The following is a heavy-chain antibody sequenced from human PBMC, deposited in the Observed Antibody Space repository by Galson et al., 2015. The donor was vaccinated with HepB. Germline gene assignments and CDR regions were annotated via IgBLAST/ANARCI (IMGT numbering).Heavy chain of an antibody. CDR2: LSGDGLAK. V-gene: IGHV3-23*01. Sequence: SLRLSCAASGFTFGRYAMTWVRQPPGKGLEWVSSLSGDGLAKHYGDSLKGRFNVSRDNSKNVFYLDMTTLTADDTATYYCAKDLHPASVAVVVEGGLESWGQGTLVTVSS. CDR1: GFTFGRYA. CDR3: AKDLHPASVAVVVEGGLES. D-gene: IGHD2-21*01. J-gene: IGHJ4*02.